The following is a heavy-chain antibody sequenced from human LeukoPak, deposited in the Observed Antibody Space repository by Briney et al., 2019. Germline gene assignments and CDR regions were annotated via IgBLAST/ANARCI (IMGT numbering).Heavy chain of an antibody. J-gene: IGHJ5*02. CDR1: GGSFSGYY. Sequence: SETLSLTCAVYGGSFSGYYWSWIRQPPGKGLEWIGEINHSGSTNYNPSLKSRVTISVDTSKNQFSLKLSSVTAADTAVHYCASKYCSSTSCYNDWFDPWGQGTLVTVSS. CDR3: ASKYCSSTSCYNDWFDP. D-gene: IGHD2-2*02. CDR2: INHSGST. V-gene: IGHV4-34*01.